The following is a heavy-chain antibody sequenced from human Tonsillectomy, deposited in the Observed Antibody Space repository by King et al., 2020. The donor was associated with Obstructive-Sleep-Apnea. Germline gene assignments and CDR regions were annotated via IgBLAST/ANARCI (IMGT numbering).Heavy chain of an antibody. CDR3: ASITMIVVVINT. Sequence: QLQESGPGLVKPSETLSLTCTVSGGSISSSSYYLGWIRQPPGKGLEWIGSIYYSGSTYYNPSLKSRVTISVETSKNQFSLKLTSVTAADTAVYYCASITMIVVVINTWGQGTLVTVSS. V-gene: IGHV4-39*07. CDR2: IYYSGST. J-gene: IGHJ5*02. D-gene: IGHD3-22*01. CDR1: GGSISSSSYY.